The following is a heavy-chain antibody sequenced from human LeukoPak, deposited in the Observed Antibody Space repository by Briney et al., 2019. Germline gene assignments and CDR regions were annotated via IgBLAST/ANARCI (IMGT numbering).Heavy chain of an antibody. CDR1: GGSMRNYY. CDR2: IYYSGTT. Sequence: SETLSLTCTVSGGSMRNYYWSWVRQPPGKGLEWIGYIYYSGTTNYNPSLKSRVTMSVDTSKNQFSLKLSSVTAADTAVYYCAREDYSSSGGGWFDPWGQGTLVTVSS. J-gene: IGHJ5*02. V-gene: IGHV4-59*12. CDR3: AREDYSSSGGGWFDP. D-gene: IGHD6-6*01.